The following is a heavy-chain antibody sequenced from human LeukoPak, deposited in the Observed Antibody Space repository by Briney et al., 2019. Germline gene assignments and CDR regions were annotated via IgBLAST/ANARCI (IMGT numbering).Heavy chain of an antibody. Sequence: ASVKVSCKASGGTFSSYAISWVRQAPGQGLEWRGRIIPIFGTANYAQKFQGRVTITADKSTSTDYMELSSLRSEDTAVYYCARGTRVLRFLEWSNWFDPWGQGTLVTVSS. V-gene: IGHV1-69*06. CDR1: GGTFSSYA. CDR2: IIPIFGTA. J-gene: IGHJ5*02. CDR3: ARGTRVLRFLEWSNWFDP. D-gene: IGHD3-3*01.